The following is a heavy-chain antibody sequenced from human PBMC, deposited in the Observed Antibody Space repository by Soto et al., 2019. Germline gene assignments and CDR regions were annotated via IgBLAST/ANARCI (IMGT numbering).Heavy chain of an antibody. J-gene: IGHJ4*02. CDR1: GGSISSGGYS. Sequence: QLQLQESGSGLVKPSQTLSLTCAVSGGSISSGGYSWSWIRQPPGKGLEWIGYIYHSGSTYYNPALKSRVTISVDRSKNQFSLKRSSVTAADTAVYDCAAGGGLPRYYWGQGTLVTVSS. D-gene: IGHD5-12*01. V-gene: IGHV4-30-2*01. CDR2: IYHSGST. CDR3: AAGGGLPRYY.